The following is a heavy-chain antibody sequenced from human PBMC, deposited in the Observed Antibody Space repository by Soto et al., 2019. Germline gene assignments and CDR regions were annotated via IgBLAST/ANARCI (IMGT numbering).Heavy chain of an antibody. J-gene: IGHJ4*02. CDR1: GFTFSSYA. CDR3: AKRGVGFDFEY. V-gene: IGHV3-23*01. CDR2: ISGSGDST. Sequence: EVQLLESGGGLVQPGGSLRLSCAASGFTFSSYAMSWVRQAPGKGLEWVSAISGSGDSTYYADSVKGRFTISRDNSKNTLCLRMNSLRAEDTAVYYCAKRGVGFDFEYWGQGTLVTVSS. D-gene: IGHD1-26*01.